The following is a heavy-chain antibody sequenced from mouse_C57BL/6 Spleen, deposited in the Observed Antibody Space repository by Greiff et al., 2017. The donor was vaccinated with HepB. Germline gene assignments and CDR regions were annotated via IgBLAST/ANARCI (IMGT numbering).Heavy chain of an antibody. D-gene: IGHD1-1*01. CDR2: IDPSDSYT. J-gene: IGHJ2*01. CDR1: GYTFTSYW. V-gene: IGHV1-59*01. CDR3: AAVVARGDY. Sequence: QVQLQQPGAELVRPGTSVKLSCKASGYTFTSYWMHWVKQRPGQGLEWIGVIDPSDSYTNYNQKFKGKATLTVDTSSSTAYMQLSSLTSEDSAVYYCAAVVARGDYWGQGTTLTVSS.